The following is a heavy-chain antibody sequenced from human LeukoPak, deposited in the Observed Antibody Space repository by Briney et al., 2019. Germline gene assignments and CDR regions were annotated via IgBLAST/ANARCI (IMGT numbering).Heavy chain of an antibody. CDR2: INPNRGGT. CDR3: ASRDGGDVDY. D-gene: IGHD5-24*01. J-gene: IGHJ4*02. Sequence: ASVKVSCKASGYTFTGYSLDWVRQAPGQGLEWKGCINPNRGGTNSAQKIHGSITMTRNTSISQAYMELSTVRSDDTAVYYSASRDGGDVDYWGQGTLVTVSS. V-gene: IGHV1-2*02. CDR1: GYTFTGYS.